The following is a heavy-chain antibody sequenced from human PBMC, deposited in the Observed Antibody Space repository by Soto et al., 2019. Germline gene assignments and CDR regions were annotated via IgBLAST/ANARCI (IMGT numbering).Heavy chain of an antibody. J-gene: IGHJ2*01. CDR1: GYTFTGYY. Sequence: SVKVSCKASGYTFTGYYMHWVRQAPGQGLEWMGGIIPIFGTVNYAQKFQGRVTITADESTSTAYMELSSLRSEDTAVYYCARGNHRWLQLWYFDLWGRGTLVTVSS. CDR2: IIPIFGTV. CDR3: ARGNHRWLQLWYFDL. D-gene: IGHD5-12*01. V-gene: IGHV1-69*13.